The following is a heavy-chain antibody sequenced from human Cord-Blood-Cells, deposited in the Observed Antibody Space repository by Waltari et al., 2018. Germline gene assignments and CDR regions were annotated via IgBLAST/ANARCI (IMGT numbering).Heavy chain of an antibody. Sequence: QVQLQQWGAGLLKPSETLSLTCAVYGGSFSGYYWSWIRQPPGQGLEWIWEINHSGSTNYNPSLKSRVTISVDTSKNQFSLKLSSVTAADTAVYYCARDQTIFGVVNFDYWGQGTLVTVSS. D-gene: IGHD3-3*01. CDR2: INHSGST. CDR3: ARDQTIFGVVNFDY. CDR1: GGSFSGYY. V-gene: IGHV4-34*01. J-gene: IGHJ4*02.